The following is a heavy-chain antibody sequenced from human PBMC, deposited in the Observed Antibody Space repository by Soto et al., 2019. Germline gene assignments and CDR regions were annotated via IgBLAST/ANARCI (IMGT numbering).Heavy chain of an antibody. CDR2: IIPLLGTA. Sequence: XSVKVSCKASEGTFSSYSITWVRQAPGQRLEWMGEIIPLLGTANYAQKFQGRVTITGDKSTSTIYMGLSSLRSDDTAVYYCAREPVDLFGHMDVWGQGNTVTVSS. CDR3: AREPVDLFGHMDV. D-gene: IGHD3-10*01. V-gene: IGHV1-69*08. CDR1: EGTFSSYS. J-gene: IGHJ6*02.